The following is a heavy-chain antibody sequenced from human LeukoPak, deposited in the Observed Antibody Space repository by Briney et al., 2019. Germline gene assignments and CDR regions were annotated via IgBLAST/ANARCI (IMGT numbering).Heavy chain of an antibody. J-gene: IGHJ4*02. CDR3: AREGSYCVGGDCYSFDF. CDR1: GYRFISNY. V-gene: IGHV1-2*02. D-gene: IGHD2-21*02. Sequence: ASVKVSCKASGYRFISNYIQWVRQAPGLGPEWMGWMHPGNGNTRYAEKFQGRVTMTRDTSINTAYMDLSSLRSDDTAVYYCAREGSYCVGGDCYSFDFWGQGTLITVSS. CDR2: MHPGNGNT.